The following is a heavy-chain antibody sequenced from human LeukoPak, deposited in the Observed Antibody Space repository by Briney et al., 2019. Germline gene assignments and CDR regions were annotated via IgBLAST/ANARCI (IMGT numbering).Heavy chain of an antibody. D-gene: IGHD3-22*01. CDR1: GDSIGSYY. V-gene: IGHV4-4*07. Sequence: SETLSLTCTVSGDSIGSYYWSWIRQPAGKGLEWIGRIYTSGSTNYNPSLKSRVTMSVDTSKNQFSLKLSSVTAADTAVYYCARTRAYSSGYYSNNWFDPWGQGTLVTVSS. J-gene: IGHJ5*02. CDR2: IYTSGST. CDR3: ARTRAYSSGYYSNNWFDP.